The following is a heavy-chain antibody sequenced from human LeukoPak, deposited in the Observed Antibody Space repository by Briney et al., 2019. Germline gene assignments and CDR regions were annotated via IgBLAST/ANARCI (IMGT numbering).Heavy chain of an antibody. CDR2: IRYDGSNK. V-gene: IGHV3-30*02. D-gene: IGHD3-3*01. CDR3: VRGEWIFDY. CDR1: GFTFSSYG. J-gene: IGHJ4*02. Sequence: PGGSLRLSCAASGFTFSSYGMHWVRQAPGKGLEWVAFIRYDGSNKYYADSVKGRFTISRDNAKNSLSLQMNSLRAEDTAVYYCVRGEWIFDYWGQGTLVTVSS.